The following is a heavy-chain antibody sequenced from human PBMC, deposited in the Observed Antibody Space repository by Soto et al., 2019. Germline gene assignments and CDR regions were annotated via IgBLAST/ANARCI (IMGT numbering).Heavy chain of an antibody. V-gene: IGHV3-15*01. J-gene: IGHJ6*02. CDR3: TTDRGSGWYPYYYYGMDV. CDR2: IKSKTDGGTT. Sequence: EVQLVESGGGLVKPGGSLRLSCAASGFTFSNAWMSWVRQAPGKGLEWVGRIKSKTDGGTTDYAAPVKGRFTISRDDSKNTLYLQMNSLKTEDTAVYYCTTDRGSGWYPYYYYGMDVWGQGTTVTVSS. CDR1: GFTFSNAW. D-gene: IGHD6-19*01.